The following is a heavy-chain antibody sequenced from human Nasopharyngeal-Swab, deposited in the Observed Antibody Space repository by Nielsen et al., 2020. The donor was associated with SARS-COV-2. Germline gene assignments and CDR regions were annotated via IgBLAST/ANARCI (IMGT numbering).Heavy chain of an antibody. CDR1: GGSVSSGSYY. V-gene: IGHV4-61*01. CDR2: IYYSGST. CDR3: ARGIEQQLALDYYYGMDV. D-gene: IGHD6-13*01. Sequence: SETLSLTCTVSGGSVSSGSYYWSWIRQPPGKGLERIGYIYYSGSTNYNPSLKSRVTISVDTSKNQFSLKLSSVTAADTAVYYCARGIEQQLALDYYYGMDVWGQGTTVTVSS. J-gene: IGHJ6*02.